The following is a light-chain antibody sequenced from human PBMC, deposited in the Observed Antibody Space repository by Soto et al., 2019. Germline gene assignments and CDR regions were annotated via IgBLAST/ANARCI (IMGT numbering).Light chain of an antibody. CDR1: QSVSCSY. J-gene: IGKJ2*01. Sequence: EIVLTQSPGTLSLSPGERATLSCRASQSVSCSYLAWYQQKPGQAPRLLIYGASSRATGIPDRFSGSGSGTDFTLTISRLEPEDFAVYYCHQYGSLYTFGQGTKLEIK. CDR2: GAS. V-gene: IGKV3-20*01. CDR3: HQYGSLYT.